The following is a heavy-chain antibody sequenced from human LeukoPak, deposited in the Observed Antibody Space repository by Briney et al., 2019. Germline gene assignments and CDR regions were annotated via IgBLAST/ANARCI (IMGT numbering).Heavy chain of an antibody. CDR3: AREYSGYDKKDAFDI. V-gene: IGHV1-46*01. CDR2: INPSGGST. J-gene: IGHJ3*02. Sequence: ASVTVSCTASGYTFTSYYMHWVRQAPGQGLEWMGIINPSGGSTSYAQKFQGRVTMTRDTSTSTVYMELSSLRPEDTAVYYCAREYSGYDKKDAFDIWGQGTMVTVSS. D-gene: IGHD5-12*01. CDR1: GYTFTSYY.